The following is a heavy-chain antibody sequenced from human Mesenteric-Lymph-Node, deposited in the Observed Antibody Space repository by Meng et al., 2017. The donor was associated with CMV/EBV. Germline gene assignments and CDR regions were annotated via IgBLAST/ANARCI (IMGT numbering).Heavy chain of an antibody. CDR1: GFTFTSSA. CDR2: INPNSGGT. CDR3: ARDRDDHPIY. V-gene: IGHV1-2*02. J-gene: IGHJ4*02. Sequence: ASVKVSCKASGFTFTSSAVQWVRQARGQRLEWMGWINPNSGGTNYAQKFQGRVTMTRDTSISTAYMELSSLRSDDTGVYYCARDRDDHPIYWGQGTLVTVSS. D-gene: IGHD3-16*01.